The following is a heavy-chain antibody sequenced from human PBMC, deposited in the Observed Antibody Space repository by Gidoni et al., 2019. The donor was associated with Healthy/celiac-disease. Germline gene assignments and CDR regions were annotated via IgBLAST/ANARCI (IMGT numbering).Heavy chain of an antibody. D-gene: IGHD3-16*02. CDR2: ISYDGSNK. CDR1: GFTSSSYG. Sequence: QAQLVESGGGVVQPGRSPRPSCAASGFTSSSYGMPWVRQAPGKGLEWVAVISYDGSNKYYADSVKGRFTISRDNSKNTLYLQMNSLRAEDTAVYYCAKFLSGSNYYYYGMDVWGQGTTVTVSS. J-gene: IGHJ6*02. V-gene: IGHV3-30*18. CDR3: AKFLSGSNYYYYGMDV.